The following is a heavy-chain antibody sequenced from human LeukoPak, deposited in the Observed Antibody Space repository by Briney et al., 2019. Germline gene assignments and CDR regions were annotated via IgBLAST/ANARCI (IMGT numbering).Heavy chain of an antibody. J-gene: IGHJ4*02. V-gene: IGHV3-9*01. D-gene: IGHD4-17*01. CDR2: ISWNSGSI. CDR1: GFTFDDYA. CDR3: AKDRDYGDPWYFDY. Sequence: PGRSLRLSCAASGFTFDDYAMHWVRQAPGKGLEWVSGISWNSGSIGYADSVKGRFTISRDNAKNSLYLQMNSLRAEDTAVYYCAKDRDYGDPWYFDYWGQGTLVTVSS.